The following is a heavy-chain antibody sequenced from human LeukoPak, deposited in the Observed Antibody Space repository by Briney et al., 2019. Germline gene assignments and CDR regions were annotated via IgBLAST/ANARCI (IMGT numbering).Heavy chain of an antibody. CDR3: ARDHGTVPAANSPEH. D-gene: IGHD2-2*01. CDR2: ISPSSGGT. Sequence: ASVKVSCKASGYTFNGYYMHWVRQAPGQGPEWMGWISPSSGGTNYAQKFQGRVTVTRDTSISTAYMELSGLTSDDTAVYYCARDHGTVPAANSPEHWGQGTLVIVSS. CDR1: GYTFNGYY. V-gene: IGHV1-2*02. J-gene: IGHJ1*01.